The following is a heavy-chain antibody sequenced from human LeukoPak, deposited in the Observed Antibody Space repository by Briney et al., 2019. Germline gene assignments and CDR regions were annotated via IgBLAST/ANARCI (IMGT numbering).Heavy chain of an antibody. CDR3: ARGTFLDY. J-gene: IGHJ4*02. V-gene: IGHV6-1*01. CDR1: GDSVSSNSAG. Sequence: SQTLSLTCAISGDSVSSNSAGWNWIRQSPSRGLEWLGRTYFRSTWYSDYAESVKSRLTINPDTSKNQFSLQLTSVTPEDTAVYYCARGTFLDYWGQGTLVTVSS. CDR2: TYFRSTWYS. D-gene: IGHD2/OR15-2a*01.